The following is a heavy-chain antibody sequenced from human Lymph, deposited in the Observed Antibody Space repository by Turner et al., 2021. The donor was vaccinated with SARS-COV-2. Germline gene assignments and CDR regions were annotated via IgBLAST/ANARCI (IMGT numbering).Heavy chain of an antibody. CDR3: ARETVNNWVDP. Sequence: QVQLQESGPRLVKPLETLSLTCTVSGGSMNSNYWSWIRQPPGKRLEWIGYIYYRGSTNYNPSLESRVTISVDTYRNQFSLNLTSVTAADTAIYYCARETVNNWVDPWGQGTLVTVSS. CDR1: GGSMNSNY. J-gene: IGHJ5*02. V-gene: IGHV4-59*01. D-gene: IGHD2-21*02. CDR2: IYYRGST.